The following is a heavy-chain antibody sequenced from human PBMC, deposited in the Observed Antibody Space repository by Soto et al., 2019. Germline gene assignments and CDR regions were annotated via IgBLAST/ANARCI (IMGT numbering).Heavy chain of an antibody. CDR1: GDTMSIYD. J-gene: IGHJ5*02. D-gene: IGHD3-10*01. V-gene: IGHV4-59*07. CDR3: ASDGSGSYPRYDP. CDR2: IYYSGST. Sequence: SSCTLSLACTSSGDTMSIYDGAWTWQQQGKGLEWIGYIYYSGSTNYNPSLKSRVTISVDTSKNQFSLKLVSLTAADTAVYYGASDGSGSYPRYDPWRQGTLVTVSS.